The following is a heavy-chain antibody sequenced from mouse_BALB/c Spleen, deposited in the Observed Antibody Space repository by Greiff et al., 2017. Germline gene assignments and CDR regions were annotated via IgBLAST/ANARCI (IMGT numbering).Heavy chain of an antibody. V-gene: IGHV5-9-3*01. Sequence: VQLQQSGGGLVKPGGSLKLSCAASGFTFSSYAMSWVRQTPEKRLEWVATISSGGSYTYYPDSVKGRFTISRDNAKNTLYLQMSSLRSEDTAMYYCAYGNEAMDYWGQGTSVTVSS. CDR1: GFTFSSYA. CDR2: ISSGGSYT. J-gene: IGHJ4*01. CDR3: AYGNEAMDY. D-gene: IGHD2-1*01.